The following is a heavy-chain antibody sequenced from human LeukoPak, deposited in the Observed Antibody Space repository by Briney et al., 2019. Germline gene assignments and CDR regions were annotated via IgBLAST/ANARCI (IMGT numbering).Heavy chain of an antibody. CDR1: GGSISSSSYY. CDR3: ARVTYYYDSSPFDY. CDR2: IYYSGST. D-gene: IGHD3-22*01. J-gene: IGHJ4*02. Sequence: PSETLSPTCTVSGGSISSSSYYWGWIRQPPGKGLEWIGSIYYSGSTYYNPSLKSRVTISVDTSKNQFSLKLSSVTAADTAVYYCARVTYYYDSSPFDYWGQGTLVTVSS. V-gene: IGHV4-39*07.